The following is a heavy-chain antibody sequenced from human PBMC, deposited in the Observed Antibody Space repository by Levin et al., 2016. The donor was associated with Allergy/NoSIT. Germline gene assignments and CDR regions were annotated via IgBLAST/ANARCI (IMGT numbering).Heavy chain of an antibody. Sequence: SLKISCAASGFTFDDYAMHWVRQAPGKGLEWVSGISWNSGSIGYADSVKGRFTISRDNAKNSLYLQMNSLRAEDTALYYCAKDAGSSSWFETDYWGQGTLVTVSS. CDR2: ISWNSGSI. V-gene: IGHV3-9*01. J-gene: IGHJ4*02. CDR3: AKDAGSSSWFETDY. D-gene: IGHD6-13*01. CDR1: GFTFDDYA.